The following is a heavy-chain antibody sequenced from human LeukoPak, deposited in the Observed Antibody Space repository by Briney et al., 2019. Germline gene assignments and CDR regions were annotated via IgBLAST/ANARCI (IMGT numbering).Heavy chain of an antibody. Sequence: PSETLSLTCTVSGGCISKYYWSWIRQPPGKGLEWIGYIYYSGSTNYNPSLKSRLTISVDTSKNQFSLKLSSVTAADTAVYYCARGRGLTVATSHFDSWGQGTLVTVSS. D-gene: IGHD4-17*01. CDR1: GGCISKYY. V-gene: IGHV4-59*01. CDR2: IYYSGST. J-gene: IGHJ4*02. CDR3: ARGRGLTVATSHFDS.